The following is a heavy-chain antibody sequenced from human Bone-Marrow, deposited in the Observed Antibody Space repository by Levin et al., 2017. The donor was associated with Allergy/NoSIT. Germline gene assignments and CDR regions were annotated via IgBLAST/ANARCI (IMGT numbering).Heavy chain of an antibody. J-gene: IGHJ4*02. Sequence: GESLKISCAASGFTVSSNYMSWVRQAPGKGLEWVSVIYSGGNTYYPDSVKGRFTISRDNSKNTLYLQMNSLRAEDTAVDYCARKCNYGSGSQGYFAYWGQGTLVTVSS. CDR2: IYSGGNT. CDR3: ARKCNYGSGSQGYFAY. CDR1: GFTVSSNY. D-gene: IGHD3-10*01. V-gene: IGHV3-66*02.